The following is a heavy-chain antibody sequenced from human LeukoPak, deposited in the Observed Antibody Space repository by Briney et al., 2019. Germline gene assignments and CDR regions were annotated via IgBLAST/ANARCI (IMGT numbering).Heavy chain of an antibody. CDR2: ISSSSSYI. CDR3: ASFHCYDRHVNWFDP. J-gene: IGHJ5*02. V-gene: IGHV3-21*01. D-gene: IGHD3-22*01. Sequence: PGGSLRLSCAASGFTFSSYSMNWVRQAPGKGLEWVSSISSSSSYIYYADSVKGRFTISRDNAKNSLYLQMNSLRAEDTAVYYCASFHCYDRHVNWFDPWGQGTLVTVSS. CDR1: GFTFSSYS.